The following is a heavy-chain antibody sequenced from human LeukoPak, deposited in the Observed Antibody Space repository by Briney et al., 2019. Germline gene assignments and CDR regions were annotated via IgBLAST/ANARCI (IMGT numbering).Heavy chain of an antibody. CDR3: ARAQGYGDPYYYYGMDV. CDR1: GGSFSGYY. V-gene: IGHV4-34*01. J-gene: IGHJ6*02. Sequence: SETLSLTCAVYGGSFSGYYWSWIRQPPRKGLEWIGEINHSGSTNYNPSFKSRVTISVDTSKNQFSLKLSSVTAADTAVYYCARAQGYGDPYYYYGMDVWGQGTTVTVSS. D-gene: IGHD4-17*01. CDR2: INHSGST.